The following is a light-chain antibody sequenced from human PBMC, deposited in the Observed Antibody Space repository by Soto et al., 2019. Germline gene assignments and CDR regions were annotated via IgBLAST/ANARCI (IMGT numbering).Light chain of an antibody. J-gene: IGKJ2*01. V-gene: IGKV3-20*01. Sequence: EIVLTQSPGTLSLSPGERATLSCRASQSVSSSYLAWYQQKPGQAPRLLIYGASSMATGIPDRFSGSGSGTDFTHTISRLEPEDFAVYYCQQYGSSPAIKYTFGQGTKLEIK. CDR1: QSVSSSY. CDR3: QQYGSSPAIKYT. CDR2: GAS.